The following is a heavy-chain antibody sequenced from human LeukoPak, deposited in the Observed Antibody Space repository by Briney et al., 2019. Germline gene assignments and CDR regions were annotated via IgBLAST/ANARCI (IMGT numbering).Heavy chain of an antibody. Sequence: PGRSLRLSCAASGFTFDDYAMHWVRHAPGRGLEWVSGISWNSGNIVYADSVKGRFTISRDNAKNSLYLQMNSLRPEDTAFYYCVKGATSSWYDWFDPWGQGTLVTVSS. D-gene: IGHD6-13*01. J-gene: IGHJ5*02. CDR2: ISWNSGNI. CDR1: GFTFDDYA. CDR3: VKGATSSWYDWFDP. V-gene: IGHV3-9*01.